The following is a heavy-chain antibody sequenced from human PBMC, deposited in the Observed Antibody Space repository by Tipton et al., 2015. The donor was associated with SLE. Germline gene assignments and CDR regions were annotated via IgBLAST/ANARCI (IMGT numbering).Heavy chain of an antibody. D-gene: IGHD3-16*01. V-gene: IGHV3-30*04. Sequence: SLRLSCAASGFTFSTHAIHWVRQAPGKGLEWVAVISHDGSNNYYADSVKGRCTISRDNSKNTLYLQMNRLSPEDTAVYYCARGIGRFNWALDYWGQGTLVTVSS. CDR1: GFTFSTHA. CDR2: ISHDGSNN. CDR3: ARGIGRFNWALDY. J-gene: IGHJ4*02.